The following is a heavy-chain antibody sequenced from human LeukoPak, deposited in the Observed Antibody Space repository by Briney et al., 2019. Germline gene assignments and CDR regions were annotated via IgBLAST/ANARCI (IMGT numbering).Heavy chain of an antibody. CDR3: ARYGIAVAGMNNWFDP. Sequence: SETLSLTCTVSGGSISSSSYYWGWIRQPPGKGLEWIGSIYYSGSTYYNPSLKSRVTISVDTSKNQFPLKLSSVTAADTAVYYCARYGIAVAGMNNWFDPWGQGTLVTVSS. J-gene: IGHJ5*02. CDR1: GGSISSSSYY. CDR2: IYYSGST. V-gene: IGHV4-39*01. D-gene: IGHD6-19*01.